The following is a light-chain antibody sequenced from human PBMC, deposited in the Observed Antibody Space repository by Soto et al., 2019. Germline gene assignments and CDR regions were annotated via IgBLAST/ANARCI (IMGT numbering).Light chain of an antibody. CDR3: HHYAVPPLT. V-gene: IGKV3-20*01. CDR2: DAS. CDR1: QSVGRNY. J-gene: IGKJ4*01. Sequence: EIVLTQSPGTLSLSPGESATLSCRASQSVGRNYLAWFQHKPDQAPRLLIYDASNRATGVPDRFSGSGSGTDFTLSVTRLEPEDFAVYYCHHYAVPPLTFGGGTTVEIK.